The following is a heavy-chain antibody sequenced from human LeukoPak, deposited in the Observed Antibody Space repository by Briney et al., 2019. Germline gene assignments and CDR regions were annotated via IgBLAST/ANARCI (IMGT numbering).Heavy chain of an antibody. CDR3: ARGGGNTGSFGY. V-gene: IGHV4-34*01. CDR2: INHSAST. J-gene: IGHJ4*02. Sequence: SETLSPTCGVYGGSFSAYYWSWSRQPPGKGRDWIGEINHSASTNYTPSLKSRGTISLDTTKNQFSLKRSSATAADTAVYYCARGGGNTGSFGYWGQGTLVTVSS. D-gene: IGHD1-26*01. CDR1: GGSFSAYY.